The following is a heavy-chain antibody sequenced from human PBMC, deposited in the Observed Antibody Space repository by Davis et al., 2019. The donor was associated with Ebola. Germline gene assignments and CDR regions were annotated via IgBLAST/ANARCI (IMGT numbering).Heavy chain of an antibody. D-gene: IGHD3-3*01. J-gene: IGHJ6*02. CDR3: ARGGGRFLEWLLNPRGMDV. V-gene: IGHV3-73*01. CDR1: GFTFSCSA. CDR2: IRSKANSYAT. Sequence: GESLKISCAASGFTFSCSAMHWVRQASGKGLEWVGRIRSKANSYATAYAASVKGRFTIPRDNAKNTLYLQMNSLRAEDTAVYYCARGGGRFLEWLLNPRGMDVWGQGTTVTVSS.